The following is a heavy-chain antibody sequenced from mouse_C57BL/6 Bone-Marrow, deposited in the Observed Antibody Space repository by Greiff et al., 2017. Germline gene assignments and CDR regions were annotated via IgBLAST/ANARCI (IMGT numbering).Heavy chain of an antibody. V-gene: IGHV1-54*01. CDR2: INPGSGGT. J-gene: IGHJ4*01. CDR3: ARCRLKLEGDY. CDR1: GYAFTNYL. D-gene: IGHD3-2*02. Sequence: QVQLQQSGAELVRPGTSVKVSCKASGYAFTNYLIEWVKQRPGQGLEWIGVINPGSGGTNYNEKFKGKATLTADKSYSTAYMQLSSLTSEDSAVYFCARCRLKLEGDYWGQGTSVTVSS.